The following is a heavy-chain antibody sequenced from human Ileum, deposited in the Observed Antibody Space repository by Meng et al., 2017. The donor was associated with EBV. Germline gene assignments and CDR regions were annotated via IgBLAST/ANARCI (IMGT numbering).Heavy chain of an antibody. Sequence: QDQVLQDWDGVKQPWGSMEPSFQGSGYTFLYHCNHWVRQAPGQRPEWMGWINADNGNTKYSQKFQGRVTITRNTPASTVYMDVRSLRSEDTAVYFCARVERGVKFDKWGQGTLVTVSS. D-gene: IGHD2-21*01. CDR1: GYTFLYHC. J-gene: IGHJ4*01. CDR2: INADNGNT. CDR3: ARVERGVKFDK. V-gene: IGHV1-3*01.